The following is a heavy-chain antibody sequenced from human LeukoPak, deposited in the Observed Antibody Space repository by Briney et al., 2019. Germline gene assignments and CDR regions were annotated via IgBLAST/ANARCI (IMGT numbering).Heavy chain of an antibody. CDR2: IYYSGST. CDR3: ARGSRLGVVERDAFDI. J-gene: IGHJ3*02. CDR1: GGSISSYY. D-gene: IGHD3-3*01. V-gene: IGHV4-59*01. Sequence: SSETLSLTCTVSGGSISSYYWSWIRQPPGKGLEWIGYIYYSGSTNYNSSLKSRVTILVDMSKNQFSLKLSSVTAADTAVYFCARGSRLGVVERDAFDIWGQGTMVTVSS.